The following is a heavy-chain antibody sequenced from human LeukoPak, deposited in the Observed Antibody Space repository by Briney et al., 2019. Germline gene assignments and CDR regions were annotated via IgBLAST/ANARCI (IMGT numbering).Heavy chain of an antibody. CDR2: IYYSGST. Sequence: SETLSLTCTVSGGSISSSSYYWGWIRQPPGKGLEWIGSIYYSGSTYYNPSLKSRVTISVDTSKNQFSLKLSSVTAADTAVYYCARGGGDSSSSTYYYYMDVWGKGTTVTVSS. CDR3: ARGGGDSSSSTYYYYMDV. CDR1: GGSISSSSYY. J-gene: IGHJ6*03. D-gene: IGHD6-13*01. V-gene: IGHV4-39*07.